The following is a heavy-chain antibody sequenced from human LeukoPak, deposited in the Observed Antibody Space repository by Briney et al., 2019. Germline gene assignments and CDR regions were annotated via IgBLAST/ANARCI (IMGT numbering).Heavy chain of an antibody. J-gene: IGHJ5*02. CDR3: ARERRGKKPHNWFDP. CDR1: GFTVSSSY. CDR2: IYSGGST. D-gene: IGHD6-25*01. Sequence: GGSLRLSCAASGFTVSSSYMSWVRQAPGKGLEWVSVIYSGGSTYYADSVKGRFTISRDNSKNTLYLQMNSLRAEDTAVYYCARERRGKKPHNWFDPWGQGTLVTVSS. V-gene: IGHV3-66*02.